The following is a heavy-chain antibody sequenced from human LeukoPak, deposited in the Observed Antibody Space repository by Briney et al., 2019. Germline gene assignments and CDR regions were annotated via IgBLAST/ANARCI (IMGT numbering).Heavy chain of an antibody. CDR3: ARDNEYCTGGTCRLDH. V-gene: IGHV3-74*01. D-gene: IGHD2-15*01. CDR2: INNDGRST. J-gene: IGHJ4*02. CDR1: GFTFSFYW. Sequence: GGSLRLSCASSGFTFSFYWMHWVRHAPGKGLVWVSRINNDGRSTSYAGSVKGRFTISRDNAKNTLYLQMNSLRAEDTAVYYCARDNEYCTGGTCRLDHWGQGALVTVSS.